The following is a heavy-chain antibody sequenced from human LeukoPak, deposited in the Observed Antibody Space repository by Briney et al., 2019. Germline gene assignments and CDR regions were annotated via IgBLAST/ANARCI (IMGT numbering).Heavy chain of an antibody. Sequence: SGPTLVNPTQTLTLTCTYSGFSVSTSGMFVIWIRQHPGNALDWLALIDWAGDKYYSTSLKTRLTISKDTSKQQVVLTMTNMDPADTATYYCARGRGDYAWGSFRYTGRYYFDFWGQGTLVTVSS. CDR3: ARGRGDYAWGSFRYTGRYYFDF. J-gene: IGHJ4*02. CDR2: IDWAGDK. V-gene: IGHV2-70*01. CDR1: GFSVSTSGMF. D-gene: IGHD3-16*02.